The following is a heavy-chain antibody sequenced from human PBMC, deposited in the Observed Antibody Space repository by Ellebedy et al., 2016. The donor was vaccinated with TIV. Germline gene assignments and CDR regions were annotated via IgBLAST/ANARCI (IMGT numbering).Heavy chain of an antibody. CDR3: ANSLYGSGSYNGLFDY. J-gene: IGHJ4*02. V-gene: IGHV3-30*02. Sequence: GESLKISCAASGFIFSNYGMHWVRQAPGKGLEWAAVIWYDGSNKYYADSVKGRFTISRDNSKNTLYLQMNSLRAEDTAVYYCANSLYGSGSYNGLFDYWGQGTLVTVSS. D-gene: IGHD3-10*01. CDR2: IWYDGSNK. CDR1: GFIFSNYG.